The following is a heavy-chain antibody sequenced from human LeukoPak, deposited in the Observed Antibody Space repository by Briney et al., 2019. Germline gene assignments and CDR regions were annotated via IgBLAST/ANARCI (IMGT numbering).Heavy chain of an antibody. V-gene: IGHV4-59*01. CDR2: IHYTGST. J-gene: IGHJ6*02. Sequence: PSETLSLTCTVSGGSISTYYWNWIRQPPGKGLQWIGYIHYTGSTNYNPSLKSRVTISVDMSKNQFSLKMRSVSAADTAVYYCARIPRDYYYYGMDVWGQGTTVTVSS. CDR1: GGSISTYY. CDR3: ARIPRDYYYYGMDV.